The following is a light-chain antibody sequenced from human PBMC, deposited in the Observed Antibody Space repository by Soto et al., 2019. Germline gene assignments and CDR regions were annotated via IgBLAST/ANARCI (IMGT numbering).Light chain of an antibody. CDR2: DAS. CDR1: QTIDNS. V-gene: IGKV3-15*01. Sequence: EIVLTQSPGTLSLSPGKRSTLSCGASQTIDNSLAWYQRKPGQAPRLLIYDASTRATGVPARFSGSGSGTDFTLTISSLQSEDFAVYYCQHYNCCPYTFGQGTKVDIK. J-gene: IGKJ2*01. CDR3: QHYNCCPYT.